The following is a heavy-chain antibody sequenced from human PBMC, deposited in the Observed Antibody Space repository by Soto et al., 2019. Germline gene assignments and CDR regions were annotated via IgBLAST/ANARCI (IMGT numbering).Heavy chain of an antibody. CDR3: ARPWAY. D-gene: IGHD3-16*01. V-gene: IGHV3-66*04. CDR2: IYSGGAT. CDR1: GFSVSTSH. J-gene: IGHJ4*02. Sequence: PGGSLRLSCAAAGFSVSTSHISWVRQAPGKGLEWVSVIYSGGATHYAVSVKGRFAISRDNSKNTLYLQMNSLRAEDTAVYYCARPWAYWGQGTLVTVSS.